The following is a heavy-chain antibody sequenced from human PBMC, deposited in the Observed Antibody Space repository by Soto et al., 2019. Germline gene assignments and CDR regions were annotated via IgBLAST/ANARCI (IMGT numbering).Heavy chain of an antibody. Sequence: EVQLVESGGGLVQPGGSLRLSCAASGFTFSSYWMSWVRQAPGKGLEWVANIKQDGSEKYYVDSVKGRFTISRDNAKNSRHLEVNSLRAEDTAVYYCAASGYYDSSGYHTPHFDFQHWGQGTLVTVSS. CDR1: GFTFSSYW. D-gene: IGHD3-22*01. J-gene: IGHJ1*01. V-gene: IGHV3-7*05. CDR2: IKQDGSEK. CDR3: AASGYYDSSGYHTPHFDFQH.